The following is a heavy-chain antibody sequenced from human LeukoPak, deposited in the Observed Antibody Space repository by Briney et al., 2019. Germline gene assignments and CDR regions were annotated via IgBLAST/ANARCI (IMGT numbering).Heavy chain of an antibody. CDR3: TRGVFRDTAMVRIPFDY. J-gene: IGHJ4*02. CDR1: GFTFGDYA. CDR2: IRSKAYGGTT. V-gene: IGHV3-49*03. Sequence: GGSLRLSCTASGFTFGDYAMSWFRQAPGKGLEWVGFIRSKAYGGTTEYAASVKGRFTISRDDSKSIAYLQMNSLKTEDTAVYYCTRGVFRDTAMVRIPFDYWGQGTLVTVSS. D-gene: IGHD5-18*01.